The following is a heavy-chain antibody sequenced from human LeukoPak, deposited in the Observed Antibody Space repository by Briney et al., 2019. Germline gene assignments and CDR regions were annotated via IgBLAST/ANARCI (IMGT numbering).Heavy chain of an antibody. CDR1: GFTFSNYW. Sequence: PGGSLRLSCTASGFTFSNYWMSWVRQAPGKGPEWVANIKQDGSEKYYVDSVKGRFTISRDNAENSLYLQMNRLRAEDTAVYYCARGGRVGATDYWGQGTLVTVSS. J-gene: IGHJ4*02. CDR2: IKQDGSEK. V-gene: IGHV3-7*02. CDR3: ARGGRVGATDY. D-gene: IGHD1-26*01.